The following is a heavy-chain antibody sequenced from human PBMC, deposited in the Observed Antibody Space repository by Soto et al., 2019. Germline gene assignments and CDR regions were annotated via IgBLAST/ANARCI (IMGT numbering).Heavy chain of an antibody. CDR1: GGSISSNSYY. V-gene: IGHV4-61*03. D-gene: IGHD6-6*01. CDR3: ARDTSSSLYFYYYLMDV. J-gene: IGHJ6*02. Sequence: QVQLQESGPGLVKPSETLSLTCTVSGGSISSNSYYWSWIRQSPARGLEWIGYIYYGGNTNYNPPRKSLVPISHVTPTSPVSLKLSSVTAADTAVYYCARDTSSSLYFYYYLMDVWGQGTTVTVSS. CDR2: IYYGGNT.